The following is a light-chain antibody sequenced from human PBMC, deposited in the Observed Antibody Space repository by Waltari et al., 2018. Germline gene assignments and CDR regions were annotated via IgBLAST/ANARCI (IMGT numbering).Light chain of an antibody. CDR2: WGS. CDR1: QSLSYRDNNRNY. CDR3: HQYYTTPFT. V-gene: IGKV4-1*01. J-gene: IGKJ3*01. Sequence: DIVMSQSPDSLAVSLGERATIQCRSSQSLSYRDNNRNYLAWYQQRPGQPPKLLIYWGSLRESGVPDRFSGSGSGTDFTLTISSLQAEDVAIYYCHQYYTTPFTFGPGTTVDIK.